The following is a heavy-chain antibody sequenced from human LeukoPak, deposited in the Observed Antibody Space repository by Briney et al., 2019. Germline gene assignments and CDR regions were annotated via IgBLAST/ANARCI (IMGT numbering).Heavy chain of an antibody. CDR2: INHSGST. D-gene: IGHD3-9*01. V-gene: IGHV4-34*01. CDR1: GGSFSGYY. J-gene: IGHJ4*02. Sequence: PSETLSLTCAVYGGSFSGYYWSWIRQPPGKGLEWIGEINHSGSTNYNPSLKSRVTISVDTSKNQFSLKLSSVTAADTAVYYCARDRGWRYFDWLLLYWGQGTLVTVSS. CDR3: ARDRGWRYFDWLLLY.